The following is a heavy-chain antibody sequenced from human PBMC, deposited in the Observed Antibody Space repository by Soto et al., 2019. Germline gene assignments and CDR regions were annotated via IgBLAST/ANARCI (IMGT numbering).Heavy chain of an antibody. D-gene: IGHD6-19*01. CDR2: IYYSGSP. Sequence: LSLTCTVSGGSISSSSYYWGWIRQPPGKGLEWIGYIYYSGSPYYNPSLKSRVTISVDTSKNQFSLKLSSVTAADTAVYYYAVPAASVAGASGSYYYYGMDVWGQGTTVTVSS. V-gene: IGHV4-39*01. J-gene: IGHJ6*02. CDR3: AVPAASVAGASGSYYYYGMDV. CDR1: GGSISSSSYY.